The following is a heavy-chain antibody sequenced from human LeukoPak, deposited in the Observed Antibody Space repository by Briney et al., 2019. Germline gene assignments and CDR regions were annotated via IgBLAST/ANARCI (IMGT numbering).Heavy chain of an antibody. V-gene: IGHV1-2*02. D-gene: IGHD6-19*01. CDR3: ARDQVGIAVAGTLDY. Sequence: ASVKVSCKASGYTFTSYDINWVRQATGQGLEWMGWINPNSGGTNYAQKFQGRVTMTRDTSISTAYMELSRLRSDDTAVYYCARDQVGIAVAGTLDYWGQGTLVTVSS. J-gene: IGHJ4*02. CDR1: GYTFTSYD. CDR2: INPNSGGT.